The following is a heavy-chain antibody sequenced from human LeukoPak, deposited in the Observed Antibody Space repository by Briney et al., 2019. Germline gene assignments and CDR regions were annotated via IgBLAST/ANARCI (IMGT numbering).Heavy chain of an antibody. CDR3: ARADYDSGGSTRKQIDF. Sequence: GVSVTVSCKASGYTFTSYDINWVRQATGQGLEWMGWMNPNSGNTAYAQKFQGRVTMTRNTSISTAYMELSSLRSEDTAVYYCARADYDSGGSTRKQIDFWGQGTLVTVSS. D-gene: IGHD3-22*01. J-gene: IGHJ4*02. CDR1: GYTFTSYD. CDR2: MNPNSGNT. V-gene: IGHV1-8*01.